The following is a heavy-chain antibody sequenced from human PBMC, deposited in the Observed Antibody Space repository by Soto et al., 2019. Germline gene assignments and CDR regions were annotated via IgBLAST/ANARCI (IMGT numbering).Heavy chain of an antibody. CDR2: IYPGDSNT. CDR1: GYSFTSYW. V-gene: IGHV5-51*01. D-gene: IGHD6-6*01. Sequence: GESLKISCKGSGYSFTSYWIGWVRQMPGKGLEWMGIIYPGDSNTRYSPSFQGQVTISADKSISTAHLQWSSLKASDTAMYYCARHDRQLVCDYWGQGTLVTVSS. CDR3: ARHDRQLVCDY. J-gene: IGHJ4*02.